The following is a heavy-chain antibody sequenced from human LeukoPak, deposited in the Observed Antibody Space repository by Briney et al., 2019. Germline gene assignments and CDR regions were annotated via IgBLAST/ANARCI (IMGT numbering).Heavy chain of an antibody. CDR1: GGTFSSYA. J-gene: IGHJ4*02. CDR3: ATAPNVASKLLDY. Sequence: SVKVSCKASGGTFSSYAISWVRQAPGQGLEWMGRIIPILGIANYAQKFQGRVTITADKSTSTAYMELSSLRSEDTAVYYCATAPNVASKLLDYWGQGTLVTVSS. D-gene: IGHD2-8*01. CDR2: IIPILGIA. V-gene: IGHV1-69*04.